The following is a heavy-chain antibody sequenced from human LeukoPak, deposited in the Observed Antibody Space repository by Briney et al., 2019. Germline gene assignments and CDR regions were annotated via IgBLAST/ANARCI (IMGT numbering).Heavy chain of an antibody. CDR2: IKQDGSEK. V-gene: IGHV3-7*01. CDR3: ARYRTPYQLLYLAAFDY. D-gene: IGHD2-2*02. Sequence: GGSLRLSCAASGFTFSSYWMSWVRQAPGKGLEWVANIKQDGSEKYYVDSVKGRFTISRDNAKNSLYLQMNSLRAEDTAVYYCARYRTPYQLLYLAAFDYWGQGTLVTVSS. J-gene: IGHJ4*02. CDR1: GFTFSSYW.